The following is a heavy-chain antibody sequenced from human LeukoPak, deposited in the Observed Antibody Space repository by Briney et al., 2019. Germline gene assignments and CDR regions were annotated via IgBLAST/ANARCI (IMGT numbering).Heavy chain of an antibody. Sequence: ASVKVSCKASGYTFTSYYMHWVRQAPGQGLEWMGIINPSGGSTSYAQKFQGRVTMTRDTSTSTVYMELSSLRSEDTAVYYCARVGESGDGCNSFDYWGQGTLVTVSS. J-gene: IGHJ4*02. V-gene: IGHV1-46*01. CDR2: INPSGGST. D-gene: IGHD5-24*01. CDR3: ARVGESGDGCNSFDY. CDR1: GYTFTSYY.